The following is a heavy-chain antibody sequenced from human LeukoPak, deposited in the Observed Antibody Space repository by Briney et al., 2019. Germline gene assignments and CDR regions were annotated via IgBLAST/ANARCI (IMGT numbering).Heavy chain of an antibody. CDR3: ARADRYYYDSSGPLGP. D-gene: IGHD3-22*01. J-gene: IGHJ5*02. CDR1: GGSFSNFG. Sequence: SVKVSCKASGGSFSNFGISWVRQAPGQGLEWMGGILPVSNTANNAQNFQGRVTFTADTSTGTAYMELSSLRSEDTAVYYCARADRYYYDSSGPLGPWGQGTLVTVSS. V-gene: IGHV1-69*06. CDR2: ILPVSNTA.